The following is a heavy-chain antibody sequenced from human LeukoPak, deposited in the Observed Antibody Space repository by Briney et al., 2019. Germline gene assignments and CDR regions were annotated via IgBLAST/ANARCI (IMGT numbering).Heavy chain of an antibody. Sequence: SVKVSCKASGGTFSSYAISWVRQAPGQGLEWMGGIIPIFGTANYAQKFQGRVTITADESTSTAYMELSSQRSEDTAVYYCARDAGILTGYFFGMDVWGKGTTVTVSS. CDR2: IIPIFGTA. CDR3: ARDAGILTGYFFGMDV. J-gene: IGHJ6*04. CDR1: GGTFSSYA. V-gene: IGHV1-69*13. D-gene: IGHD3-9*01.